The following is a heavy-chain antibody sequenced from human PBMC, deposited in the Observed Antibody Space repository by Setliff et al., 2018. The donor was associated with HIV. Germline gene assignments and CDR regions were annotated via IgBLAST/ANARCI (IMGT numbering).Heavy chain of an antibody. D-gene: IGHD3-22*01. CDR1: GGSMSSGDYY. CDR2: IYYSGST. Sequence: SETLSLTCSVSGGSMSSGDYYWSWIRQHPGKGLEWIGYIYYSGSTYYNPSLKSRITISGDTSKNEFSLKVTSVTAADTAVYFCARARYYYDPDNTGSSGEYFDYWGQGAPVTVSS. J-gene: IGHJ4*02. CDR3: ARARYYYDPDNTGSSGEYFDY. V-gene: IGHV4-31*03.